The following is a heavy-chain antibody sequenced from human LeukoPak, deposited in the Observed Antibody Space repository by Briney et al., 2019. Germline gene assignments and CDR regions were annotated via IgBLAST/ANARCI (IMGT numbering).Heavy chain of an antibody. CDR3: VLDGVRGATFFITPN. CDR2: INPNSGGT. V-gene: IGHV1-2*02. J-gene: IGHJ4*02. Sequence: GASVKVSCKASGYTFTGYYMHWVRQSPGPGLEWMGWINPNSGGTNYAQKFQGRVTMTRDTSISTAYMELSRLRSDDTGVYCCVLDGVRGATFFITPNWGQGTLVTVSS. D-gene: IGHD3-10*01. CDR1: GYTFTGYY.